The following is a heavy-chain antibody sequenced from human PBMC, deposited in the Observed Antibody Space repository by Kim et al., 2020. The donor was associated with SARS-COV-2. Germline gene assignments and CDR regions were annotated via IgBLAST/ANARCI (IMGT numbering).Heavy chain of an antibody. Sequence: ADSLKGRFTIPRENAKNSLYLQMNSLRAEDTAVYYCARDVYSSSSGEWDYWGQGTLVTVSS. CDR3: ARDVYSSSSGEWDY. J-gene: IGHJ4*02. D-gene: IGHD6-6*01. V-gene: IGHV3-21*01.